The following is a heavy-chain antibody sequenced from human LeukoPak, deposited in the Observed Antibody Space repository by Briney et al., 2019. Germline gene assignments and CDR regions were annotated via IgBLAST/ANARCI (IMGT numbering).Heavy chain of an antibody. CDR1: GFTVSSIH. Sequence: AGGSLRLSCAASGFTVSSIHMVWVRQAPGKGLGWVGRIKSKTDGGTTDYAAPVKGRFTISRDDSKNTLYLQMNSLKTEDTAVYYCTTAPLLWFGELLPSEDYWGQGTLVTVSS. D-gene: IGHD3-10*01. J-gene: IGHJ4*02. CDR2: IKSKTDGGTT. V-gene: IGHV3-15*07. CDR3: TTAPLLWFGELLPSEDY.